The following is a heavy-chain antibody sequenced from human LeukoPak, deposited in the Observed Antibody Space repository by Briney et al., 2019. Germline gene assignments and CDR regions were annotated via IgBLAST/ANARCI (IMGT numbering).Heavy chain of an antibody. Sequence: GGSLRLSCAASGFTFSSYGMHWVRQAPGKGLEWVAFIRYDGSNKYYADSVKGRFTISRDNSKNTLYLQMSSLRAEDTAVYYCAKGDPASDIVVVVAAGFDYWGQGTLVTVSS. V-gene: IGHV3-30*02. D-gene: IGHD2-15*01. J-gene: IGHJ4*02. CDR2: IRYDGSNK. CDR1: GFTFSSYG. CDR3: AKGDPASDIVVVVAAGFDY.